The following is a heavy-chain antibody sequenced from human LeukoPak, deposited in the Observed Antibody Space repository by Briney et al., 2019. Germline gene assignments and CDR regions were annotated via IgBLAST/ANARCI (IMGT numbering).Heavy chain of an antibody. D-gene: IGHD5-24*01. J-gene: IGHJ6*03. Sequence: GGSLRLSCAASGFTFTNAWVSWIRQAPGKGLEWVSYISSSGSTIYYADSVKGRFTISRDNAKNSLYLQMNSLRAEDTAVYYCARDRDGYNYGYYYMDVWGKGTTVTISS. CDR1: GFTFTNAW. CDR3: ARDRDGYNYGYYYMDV. V-gene: IGHV3-11*01. CDR2: ISSSGSTI.